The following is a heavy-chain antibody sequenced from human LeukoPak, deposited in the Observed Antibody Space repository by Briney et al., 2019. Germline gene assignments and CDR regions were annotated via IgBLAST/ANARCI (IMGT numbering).Heavy chain of an antibody. D-gene: IGHD3-10*02. J-gene: IGHJ6*04. CDR2: ISSSGSTI. V-gene: IGHV3-48*03. Sequence: PGGSLRLSCAASGFTFSSYEMNWVRQAPGKGLEWVSYISSSGSTIYYADSVKGRFTISRDNAKNSLYLQVNSLRAEDTAVYCCAELGITMIGGVWGKGTTVTISS. CDR1: GFTFSSYE. CDR3: AELGITMIGGV.